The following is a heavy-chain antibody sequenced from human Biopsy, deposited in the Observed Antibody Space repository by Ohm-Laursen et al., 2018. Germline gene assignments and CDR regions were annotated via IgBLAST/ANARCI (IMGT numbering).Heavy chain of an antibody. V-gene: IGHV4-61*05. D-gene: IGHD2-21*01. Sequence: SETLSLTCTLSGGSISSRTHYWGWVRRPAGRGLEWIGRVYVGGSNNYNPSLRSRVSLSVDTSKNQFSLMLSGVTAADTAVYYCVSIFHTNNERRPFDMWGQGTMVAVSA. CDR3: VSIFHTNNERRPFDM. CDR2: VYVGGSN. J-gene: IGHJ3*02. CDR1: GGSISSRTHY.